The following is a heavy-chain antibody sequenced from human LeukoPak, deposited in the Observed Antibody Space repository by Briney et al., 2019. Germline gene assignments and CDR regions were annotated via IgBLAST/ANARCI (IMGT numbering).Heavy chain of an antibody. D-gene: IGHD3-22*01. CDR2: INPSGGST. V-gene: IGHV1-46*01. CDR3: ARVRYYYDSSGYSLDY. J-gene: IGHJ4*02. CDR1: GYTFTSYY. Sequence: ASVKVSCKASGYTFTSYYMHWVRQAPGQGLEWMGIINPSGGSTSYAQKFRGRVTMTRDTSTSTVYMELSSLRSEDTAVYYCARVRYYYDSSGYSLDYWGQGTLVTVSS.